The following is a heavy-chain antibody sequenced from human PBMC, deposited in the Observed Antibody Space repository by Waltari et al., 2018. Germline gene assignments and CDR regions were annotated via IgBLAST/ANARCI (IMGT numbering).Heavy chain of an antibody. CDR1: GFTFSSYT. CDR3: ARDATVIDY. J-gene: IGHJ4*02. D-gene: IGHD4-4*01. V-gene: IGHV3-21*01. Sequence: EVQLVESGGGLVKPGGSLRLSCAASGFTFSSYTMNWVRQAPGKGLEWVSTISSSSSYRYNADSVKGRLTIPRDNAKNSVYRQMNSRRAEDTAVYYCARDATVIDYWGQGTLVTVSS. CDR2: ISSSSSYR.